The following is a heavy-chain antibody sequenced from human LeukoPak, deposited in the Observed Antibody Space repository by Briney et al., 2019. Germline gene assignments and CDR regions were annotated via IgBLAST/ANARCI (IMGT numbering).Heavy chain of an antibody. V-gene: IGHV4/OR15-8*01. CDR2: VYHSGGA. D-gene: IGHD1-14*01. J-gene: IGHJ4*01. CDR1: GASIASHSW. Sequence: SQTLSLTCAVSGASIASHSWWSWVRQPPGKGLEWIGEVYHSGGANYKPSLKSRVTISVDTSRNHFSLKLTSVTAADTAVYFCAYNRNFALDNWGQGTLVTVSS. CDR3: AYNRNFALDN.